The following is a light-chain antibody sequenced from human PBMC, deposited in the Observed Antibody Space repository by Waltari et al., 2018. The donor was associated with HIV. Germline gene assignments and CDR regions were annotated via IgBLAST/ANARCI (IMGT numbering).Light chain of an antibody. CDR3: AAWDDSLNAYV. J-gene: IGLJ1*01. Sequence: QSVLTQTPSAPGTPGQRVIVSCSGSSSNIGSNTVKWYQQLPGAAPRLLIHSLDQRPSGVPDRFSGSKSGASASLAISGLQSEDEADYYCAAWDDSLNAYVFGGGTKVTVL. V-gene: IGLV1-44*01. CDR1: SSNIGSNT. CDR2: SLD.